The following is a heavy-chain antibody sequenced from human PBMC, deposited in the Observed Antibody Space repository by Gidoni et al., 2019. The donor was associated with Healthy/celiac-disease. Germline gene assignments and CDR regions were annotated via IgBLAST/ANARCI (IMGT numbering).Heavy chain of an antibody. D-gene: IGHD3-10*01. CDR1: GGSFSGYY. Sequence: QVQLQQWGAVLLTPSETLSLTCSVYGGSFSGYYWRWIRQPPGTGLEGIGEINHSGSTNYNPSLKSRVTISVDTSKNQFSLKLSPVTAADTAVYYCARGSLLWFGESDWYFDLWGRGTLVTVSS. J-gene: IGHJ2*01. CDR3: ARGSLLWFGESDWYFDL. V-gene: IGHV4-34*01. CDR2: INHSGST.